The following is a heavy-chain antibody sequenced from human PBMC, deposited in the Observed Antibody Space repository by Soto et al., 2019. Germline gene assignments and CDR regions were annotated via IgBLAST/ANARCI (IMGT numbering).Heavy chain of an antibody. V-gene: IGHV1-69*12. D-gene: IGHD4-17*01. CDR1: GGTFSSYA. CDR2: IIPIFGTA. CDR3: ARDAVPGSGDYHLGY. J-gene: IGHJ4*02. Sequence: QVQLVQSGAEVKKPGSSVKVSCKASGGTFSSYAISWVRQAPGQGLEWMGGIIPIFGTANYAQKFQGRVTITADESTSTAYMALGSLRSEDTAVYYCARDAVPGSGDYHLGYWGQGTLVTVSS.